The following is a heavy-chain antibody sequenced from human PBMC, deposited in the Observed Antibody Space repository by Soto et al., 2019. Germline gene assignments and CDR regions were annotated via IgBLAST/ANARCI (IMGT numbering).Heavy chain of an antibody. J-gene: IGHJ5*02. D-gene: IGHD3-16*01. V-gene: IGHV3-11*04. Sequence: PGGSLRLSCAASGFSFSDYYMTWVRQAPGKGLEWISSITSSGSSIYYADSVKGRFTISRDSAKNSLYLQMNSLRAEDTAVYFCARGGRFFDAWGQGTLVTVSS. CDR2: ITSSGSSI. CDR3: ARGGRFFDA. CDR1: GFSFSDYY.